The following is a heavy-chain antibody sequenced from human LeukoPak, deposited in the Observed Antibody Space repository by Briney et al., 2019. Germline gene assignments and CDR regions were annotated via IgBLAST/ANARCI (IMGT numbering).Heavy chain of an antibody. CDR2: ISGSGGST. V-gene: IGHV3-23*01. Sequence: GGSLRLSCAASGVTFSSYAMSWVRQAPGKGLEWVSAISGSGGSTYYADSVKGRFTISRDNSKNTLYLQMNSLRAEDTAVYYCARHSGYKTGFDPWGQGTLFTVSS. D-gene: IGHD5-12*01. CDR1: GVTFSSYA. J-gene: IGHJ5*02. CDR3: ARHSGYKTGFDP.